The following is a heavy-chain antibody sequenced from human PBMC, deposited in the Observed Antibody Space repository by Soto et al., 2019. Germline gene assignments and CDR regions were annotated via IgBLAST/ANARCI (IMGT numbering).Heavy chain of an antibody. CDR2: ISAKHGNT. V-gene: IGHV1-18*01. J-gene: IGHJ5*01. CDR1: GYSFTSYG. D-gene: IGHD3-10*02. Sequence: GASVKVSCKASGYSFTSYGINWVRQAPGQGLEWMGWISAKHGNTHYAQKLQGRVTMTTDTSTSTAYMELRSLTSDDTAVYYCTRDMLKQPLVGFQENWFDPWGRGTLVTVSS. CDR3: TRDMLKQPLVGFQENWFDP.